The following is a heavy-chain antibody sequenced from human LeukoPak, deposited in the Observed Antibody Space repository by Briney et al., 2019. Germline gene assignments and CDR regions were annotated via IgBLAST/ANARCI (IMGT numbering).Heavy chain of an antibody. Sequence: PGGSLRLSCAASGFTFSSYEMNWVRQAPGKGLEWVSYISSSGSTIYYADSVKGRFTISRDNAKNSLYLQMNSLRAEDTAVYYCARDADDSSDNWGQGTLVTVSS. D-gene: IGHD3-22*01. V-gene: IGHV3-48*03. J-gene: IGHJ4*02. CDR1: GFTFSSYE. CDR3: ARDADDSSDN. CDR2: ISSSGSTI.